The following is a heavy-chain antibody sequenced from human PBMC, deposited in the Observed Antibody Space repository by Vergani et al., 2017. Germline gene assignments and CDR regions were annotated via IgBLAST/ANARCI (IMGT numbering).Heavy chain of an antibody. V-gene: IGHV3-7*01. CDR3: ARDYRGTGWYYYMDV. Sequence: EVQLVESGGGLVQPGGSLRLSCAASGFTFSSYWMSWVPQAPGKGLEWVANIKQDGSEKYYVDSVKGRFTISRDNAKNSLYLQMNSLRAEDTAVYYCARDYRGTGWYYYMDVWGKGTTVTVSS. CDR2: IKQDGSEK. D-gene: IGHD3-9*01. CDR1: GFTFSSYW. J-gene: IGHJ6*03.